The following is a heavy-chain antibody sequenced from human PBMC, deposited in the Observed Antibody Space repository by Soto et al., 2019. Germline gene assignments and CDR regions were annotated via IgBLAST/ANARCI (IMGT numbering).Heavy chain of an antibody. J-gene: IGHJ5*02. Sequence: ASVKVSCKASGYTFTSYGISWVRQAPGQGLKWMGRISAYNGNTNYAQKLQGRVTMTTDTSTSTAYMELRSLRSDDTAVYYCARVKRYCSSTSCTDWFDPWGQGTLVTVSS. D-gene: IGHD2-2*01. CDR2: ISAYNGNT. V-gene: IGHV1-18*01. CDR1: GYTFTSYG. CDR3: ARVKRYCSSTSCTDWFDP.